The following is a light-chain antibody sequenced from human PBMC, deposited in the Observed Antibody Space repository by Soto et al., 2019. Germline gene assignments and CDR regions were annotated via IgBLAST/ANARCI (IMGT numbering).Light chain of an antibody. V-gene: IGKV3-20*01. CDR3: QQYGNSPYT. CDR2: AAS. Sequence: PGERAILSLLASQSLSINYVAWYQQRPGQAPRLLIYAASSRAAGIPDRFSGSGSGTDFTLTISRLEPEDFAVYFCQQYGNSPYTFGQGTKVDIK. CDR1: QSLSINY. J-gene: IGKJ2*01.